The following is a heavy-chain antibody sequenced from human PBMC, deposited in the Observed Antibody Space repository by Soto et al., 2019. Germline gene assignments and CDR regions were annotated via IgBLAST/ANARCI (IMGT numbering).Heavy chain of an antibody. CDR3: VKDGSSGWPYYYGMDV. CDR1: GFTCSSYG. J-gene: IGHJ6*02. V-gene: IGHV3-30*18. CDR2: ISYDGSNK. D-gene: IGHD6-19*01. Sequence: SLTLSCAASGFTCSSYGMHWVRQAPGKGLEWVAVISYDGSNKYYADSVKGRFTISRDNSKNTLYLQMSSLRAEDTAVYYCVKDGSSGWPYYYGMDVWGQGTTVTVSS.